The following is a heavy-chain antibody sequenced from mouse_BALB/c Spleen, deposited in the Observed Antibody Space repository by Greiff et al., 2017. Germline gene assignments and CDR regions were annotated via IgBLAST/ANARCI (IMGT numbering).Heavy chain of an antibody. CDR2: IWSGGST. D-gene: IGHD4-1*01. V-gene: IGHV2-2*02. Sequence: QVHVKQSGPGLVQPSQSLSITCTVSGFSLTSYGVHWVRQSPGKGLEWLGVIWSGGSTDYNAAFISRLSISKDNSKSQVFFKMNSLQANDTAIYYCARNSAGMPFAYWGQGTLVTVSA. J-gene: IGHJ3*01. CDR3: ARNSAGMPFAY. CDR1: GFSLTSYG.